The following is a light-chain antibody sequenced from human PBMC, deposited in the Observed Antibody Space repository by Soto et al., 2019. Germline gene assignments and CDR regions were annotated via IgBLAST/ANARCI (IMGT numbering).Light chain of an antibody. CDR3: QQRSNWLT. CDR2: DAS. CDR1: QRVASD. Sequence: VLTQSPGTLSLSPGEGATLSCRASQRVASDLAWYLQKPGQPPRLLIYDASIRATGIPDRISGSGSERDFTLTISSLEPEDFAVYYCQQRSNWLTFGGGTKVEIK. J-gene: IGKJ4*01. V-gene: IGKV3-11*02.